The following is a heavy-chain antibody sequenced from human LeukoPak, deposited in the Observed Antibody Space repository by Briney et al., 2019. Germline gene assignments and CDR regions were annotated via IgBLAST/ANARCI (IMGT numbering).Heavy chain of an antibody. J-gene: IGHJ4*02. CDR2: IYSGGST. CDR3: ARGVGYCSSTSCYPTHFDY. D-gene: IGHD2-2*01. Sequence: GGSLRLSCAASGFTVSSNYMSWVRQAPGKGLEWVSGIYSGGSTYYADSVKGRFTISRDNSKNTLYLQMNSLRADDTAVYYCARGVGYCSSTSCYPTHFDYWGQGTLVTVSS. V-gene: IGHV3-53*01. CDR1: GFTVSSNY.